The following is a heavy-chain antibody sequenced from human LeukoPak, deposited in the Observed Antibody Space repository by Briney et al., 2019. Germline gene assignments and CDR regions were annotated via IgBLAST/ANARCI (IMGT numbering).Heavy chain of an antibody. CDR2: IYYSGST. D-gene: IGHD3-22*01. Sequence: SEILSLTCTVSGGSITGYYWSWIRQPPGKGLEWIGYIYYSGSTNYNPSLKSRVTISVDTSKNQFSLKLSSVTAADTAVYYCARHLQAYYYDSSGYYSDAFDIWGQGTMVTVSS. J-gene: IGHJ3*02. CDR1: GGSITGYY. CDR3: ARHLQAYYYDSSGYYSDAFDI. V-gene: IGHV4-59*08.